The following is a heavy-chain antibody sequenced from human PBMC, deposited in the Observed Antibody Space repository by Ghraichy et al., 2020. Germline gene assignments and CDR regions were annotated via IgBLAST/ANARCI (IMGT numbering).Heavy chain of an antibody. CDR1: GFTVSSKY. CDR2: IYSGGNT. V-gene: IGHV3-66*01. D-gene: IGHD1-26*01. CDR3: AREGGSGGYDS. Sequence: GESLNISCAASGFTVSSKYMSWVRQAPGKGLEWVSIIYSGGNTYYADSVKGRFTISRDNSKNTLSLQMNSLRAEDTAVYYCAREGGSGGYDSWGQGTLVIVSS. J-gene: IGHJ5*01.